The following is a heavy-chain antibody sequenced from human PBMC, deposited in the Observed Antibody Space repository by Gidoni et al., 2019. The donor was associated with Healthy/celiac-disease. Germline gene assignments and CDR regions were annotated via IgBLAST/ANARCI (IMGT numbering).Heavy chain of an antibody. J-gene: IGHJ4*02. CDR2: IYTSGST. D-gene: IGHD5-12*01. V-gene: IGHV4-4*07. CDR3: ARDRAGRGYSGYDTGYYFDY. CDR1: GGSISSYY. Sequence: QVQLQESGPGLVKPSETLSLTFTVPGGSISSYYWSWIRQPAGKGLEWIGRIYTSGSTNYNPSLKSRVTMSVDTSKNQFSLKLSSVTAADTAVYYCARDRAGRGYSGYDTGYYFDYWGQGTLVTVSS.